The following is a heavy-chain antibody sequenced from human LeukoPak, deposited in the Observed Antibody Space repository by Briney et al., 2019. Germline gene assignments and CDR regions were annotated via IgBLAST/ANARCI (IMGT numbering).Heavy chain of an antibody. Sequence: GASVKVSCKASGYTFTRYYMHWVRQAPGQGLEWMGRINPNSGGTNYAQKFQGRVTMTRDTSISTAYMELSRLRSDDTVVYYCARLDDYYDSSGYPNVVDYWGQGTLVTVSS. CDR2: INPNSGGT. V-gene: IGHV1-2*05. CDR3: ARLDDYYDSSGYPNVVDY. CDR1: GYTFTRYY. J-gene: IGHJ4*02. D-gene: IGHD3-22*01.